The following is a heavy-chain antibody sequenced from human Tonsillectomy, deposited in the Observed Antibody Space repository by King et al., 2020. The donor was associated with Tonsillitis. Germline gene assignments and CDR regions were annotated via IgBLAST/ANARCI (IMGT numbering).Heavy chain of an antibody. J-gene: IGHJ4*02. V-gene: IGHV1-18*01. D-gene: IGHD5-12*01. CDR1: GYTFTSYG. Sequence: VQLVESGAEVKKPGASVKVSCKASGYTFTSYGISWVRQAPGQGLEGMGWISGYNGNINYAEKLQGRVTMTTDTSTSTAYMELRNLRYDDTAVYYCARDVDIVPTTVDYWGQGTLVTVSS. CDR2: ISGYNGNI. CDR3: ARDVDIVPTTVDY.